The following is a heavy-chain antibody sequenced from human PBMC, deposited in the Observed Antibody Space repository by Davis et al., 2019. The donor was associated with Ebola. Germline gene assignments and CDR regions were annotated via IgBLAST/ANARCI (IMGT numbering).Heavy chain of an antibody. CDR2: IYHTGST. J-gene: IGHJ3*02. CDR3: ARETAISPDAFDI. Sequence: PWGSLRLSCTVSGGYISPYYWSWIRQPPGKGLEWIGYIYHTGSTKSNPSLKNRVTMSVDTSKNQISLELSSVSAADTAVYYCARETAISPDAFDIWGQGTTVTVSS. D-gene: IGHD3-3*01. V-gene: IGHV4-59*01. CDR1: GGYISPYY.